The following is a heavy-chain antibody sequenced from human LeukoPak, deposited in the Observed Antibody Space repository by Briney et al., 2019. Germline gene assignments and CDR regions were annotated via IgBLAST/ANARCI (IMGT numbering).Heavy chain of an antibody. J-gene: IGHJ4*02. V-gene: IGHV4-61*01. CDR3: ARTSYYYDSSGVYFDY. Sequence: PSETLSLTCTVSGGSISSRTYYWSWIRQPPGKGLEWIGYIYYSGSTNYNPSLKSRVTISVDTSKNQFSLKLSSVTAADTAVYYCARTSYYYDSSGVYFDYWGQGTLVTVSS. D-gene: IGHD3-22*01. CDR2: IYYSGST. CDR1: GGSISSRTYY.